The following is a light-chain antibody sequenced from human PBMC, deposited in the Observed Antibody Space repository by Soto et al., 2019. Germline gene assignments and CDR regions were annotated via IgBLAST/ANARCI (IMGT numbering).Light chain of an antibody. CDR1: SSNIGSNY. Sequence: QSVLTQPPSASGTPGQRVTLSCSGSSSNIGSNYVYWYQQLPGTAPKLLIYRNNQRPSGVPDRFSGSKSGTSASLAISGLRSEDEAEYYCAAWDDSLSGPVVFGGGTKLTVL. J-gene: IGLJ2*01. V-gene: IGLV1-47*01. CDR2: RNN. CDR3: AAWDDSLSGPVV.